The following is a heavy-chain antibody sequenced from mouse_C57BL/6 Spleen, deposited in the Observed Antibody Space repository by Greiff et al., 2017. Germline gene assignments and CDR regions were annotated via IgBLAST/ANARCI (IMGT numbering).Heavy chain of an antibody. Sequence: VQLQQSGAELVRPGASVTLSCKASGYTFTDYEMHWVKQTPVHGLEWIGAIDPETGGTAYNQKFKGKAILTADKSSSTAYMELRSLTSEDSGVYYWTRGEGFHWYFDVWGTGTTVTVSS. CDR1: GYTFTDYE. CDR3: TRGEGFHWYFDV. J-gene: IGHJ1*03. CDR2: IDPETGGT. V-gene: IGHV1-15*01.